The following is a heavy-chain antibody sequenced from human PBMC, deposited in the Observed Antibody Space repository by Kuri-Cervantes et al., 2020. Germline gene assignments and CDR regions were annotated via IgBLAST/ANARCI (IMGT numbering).Heavy chain of an antibody. J-gene: IGHJ4*02. V-gene: IGHV3-21*01. CDR3: ARGHFWIHYPDY. Sequence: ETLSLTCAASGFTFSSYSMNWVRQAPGKGLEWVSSISSSSSYIYYADSVKGRFTISRDNAKNSLYLQMNSLRAEDTAVYYCARGHFWIHYPDYWGQGTLVTVSS. D-gene: IGHD3-3*02. CDR2: ISSSSSYI. CDR1: GFTFSSYS.